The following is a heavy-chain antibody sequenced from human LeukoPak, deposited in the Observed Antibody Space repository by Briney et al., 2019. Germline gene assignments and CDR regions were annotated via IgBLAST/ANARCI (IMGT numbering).Heavy chain of an antibody. V-gene: IGHV4-34*01. J-gene: IGHJ6*03. Sequence: SETLSLTWAVDGASSSGFYWSWIRHLPGEGLEWVGEINHSVSTNYNPSLKSRVTISVDTSKNQFSLKLSSVTAADTAVYYCAITTDYYGSGSYYSYYYYYYMDVWGKGTTVTVSS. CDR1: GASSSGFY. CDR2: INHSVST. D-gene: IGHD3-10*01. CDR3: AITTDYYGSGSYYSYYYYYYMDV.